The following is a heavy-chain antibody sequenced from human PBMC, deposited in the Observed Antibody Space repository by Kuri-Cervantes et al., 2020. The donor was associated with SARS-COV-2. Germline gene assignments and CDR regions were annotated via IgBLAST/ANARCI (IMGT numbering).Heavy chain of an antibody. V-gene: IGHV3-48*01. CDR2: ISDWSLNI. Sequence: GGSLRLSCTASTFTFSDYAMSWVRQAPGKGLEWISSISDWSLNIYYADSVKGRFNISRDNAKNSLFLQMNSLRVEDTAVYYCTRDRRRYSGDTSHFYMDVWGTGTTVTVSS. CDR3: TRDRRRYSGDTSHFYMDV. J-gene: IGHJ6*03. CDR1: TFTFSDYA. D-gene: IGHD5-12*01.